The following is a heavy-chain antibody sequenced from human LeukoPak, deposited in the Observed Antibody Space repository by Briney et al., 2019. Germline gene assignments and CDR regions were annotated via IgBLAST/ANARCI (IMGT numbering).Heavy chain of an antibody. V-gene: IGHV3-15*01. CDR1: GFNFNDAW. D-gene: IGHD6-13*01. CDR2: IKNRRDGGTP. CDR3: TTGYASNWYV. Sequence: PGRSLRLSCAASGFNFNDAWMNWVRQTPGKGLEWVGHIKNRRDGGTPDYAAPVKGRFTISRDDSKTTAYLQMKSLKTEDTAVYYCTTGYASNWYVWGQGTLVSVSS. J-gene: IGHJ4*02.